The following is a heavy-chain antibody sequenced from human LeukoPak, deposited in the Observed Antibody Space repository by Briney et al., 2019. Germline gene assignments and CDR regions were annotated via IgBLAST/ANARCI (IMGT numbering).Heavy chain of an antibody. Sequence: ASVKVSCTASGYTFTSYYMHWVRQAPGQGLEWMGIINPSGGSTSYAQKFQGRVTMTRDTSTSTAYMELRSLRSDDTAVYYCARGLVDGYCSSTSCYRRINYYYYYGIDVWGQGTTVTVSS. V-gene: IGHV1-46*01. CDR3: ARGLVDGYCSSTSCYRRINYYYYYGIDV. J-gene: IGHJ6*02. CDR2: INPSGGST. CDR1: GYTFTSYY. D-gene: IGHD2-2*03.